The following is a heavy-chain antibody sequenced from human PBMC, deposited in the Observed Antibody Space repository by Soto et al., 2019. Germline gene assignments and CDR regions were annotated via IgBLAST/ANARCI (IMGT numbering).Heavy chain of an antibody. Sequence: GSLRLSCAASGFTFSSYGMHWVRQAPGKGLEWVAVIWYDGSNKYYADSVKGRFTISRDNSKNTLYLQMNSLRAEDTAVYYCAREGGNRNYPYENYYYGMDVWGQGTTVTVSS. CDR1: GFTFSSYG. CDR2: IWYDGSNK. J-gene: IGHJ6*02. CDR3: AREGGNRNYPYENYYYGMDV. V-gene: IGHV3-33*01. D-gene: IGHD1-7*01.